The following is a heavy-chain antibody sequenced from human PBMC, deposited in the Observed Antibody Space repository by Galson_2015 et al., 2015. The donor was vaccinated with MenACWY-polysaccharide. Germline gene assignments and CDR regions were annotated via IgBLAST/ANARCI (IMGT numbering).Heavy chain of an antibody. Sequence: SVKVSCKASGYTFTSFDINWVRQAPGQGLEWMGWMNPNSHNTGSAQKFQGRVTMASDTSINTAYMELTSLRSDDTAVYYCARAVGDLDYWGQGTLVTVSS. J-gene: IGHJ4*02. CDR3: ARAVGDLDY. V-gene: IGHV1-8*01. D-gene: IGHD2-21*02. CDR1: GYTFTSFD. CDR2: MNPNSHNT.